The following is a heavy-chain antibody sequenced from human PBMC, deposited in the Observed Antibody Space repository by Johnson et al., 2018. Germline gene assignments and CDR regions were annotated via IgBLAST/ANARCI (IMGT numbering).Heavy chain of an antibody. V-gene: IGHV3-30*03. CDR1: GFIFRSHD. J-gene: IGHJ4*02. CDR3: VMSRSSTFDY. Sequence: QVQLVESGGGVVQPGQSLRISCAASGFIFRSHDMHWVRQAPGKGLEWVAVISYDDNNKYYVDSVKGRFTIFRDVSKSMRYLQMNRLRREDTAMYYRVMSRSSTFDYWGQGTLVTVSS. D-gene: IGHD3-3*02. CDR2: ISYDDNNK.